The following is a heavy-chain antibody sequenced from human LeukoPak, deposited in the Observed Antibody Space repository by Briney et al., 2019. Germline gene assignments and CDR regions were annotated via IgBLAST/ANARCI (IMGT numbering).Heavy chain of an antibody. Sequence: SVKVSCKASGGTFSSYAISWVRQAPGQGLEWMGGIIPIFGTANYAQKFQGRVTITADESTSTAYMELSSLRSEDTAVYYCARSLPYYYDSSGYILGGAFDIWGQGTMVTVSS. J-gene: IGHJ3*02. CDR2: IIPIFGTA. CDR1: GGTFSSYA. V-gene: IGHV1-69*13. D-gene: IGHD3-22*01. CDR3: ARSLPYYYDSSGYILGGAFDI.